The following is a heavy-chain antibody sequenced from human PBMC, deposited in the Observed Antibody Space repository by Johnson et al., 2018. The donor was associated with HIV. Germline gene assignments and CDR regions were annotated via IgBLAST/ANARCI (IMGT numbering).Heavy chain of an antibody. J-gene: IGHJ3*02. CDR3: AKSDYPGIAVAGSTYDDAFDI. Sequence: VQLVESGGGVVQPGRPLRLSCAASGFPFSSPGMPWVRQAPGKGLEWVAVIWYDGSTKYYADSVKGRFTLSRNNSKNTLYLQMNSLRVEDTAVYYCAKSDYPGIAVAGSTYDDAFDIWGQGTMVTVSS. D-gene: IGHD6-19*01. CDR2: IWYDGSTK. CDR1: GFPFSSPG. V-gene: IGHV3-33*06.